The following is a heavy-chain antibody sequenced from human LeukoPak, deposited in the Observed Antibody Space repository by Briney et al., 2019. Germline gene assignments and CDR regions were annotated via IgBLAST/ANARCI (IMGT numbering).Heavy chain of an antibody. CDR3: ARESSGWYGDAFDI. CDR1: GYTFTSYD. D-gene: IGHD6-19*01. V-gene: IGHV1-8*01. Sequence: ASVKVSCKASGYTFTSYDINWVRQATGQGLEWMGWMNPNSGNTGYAQKFQGRVTMTRNTSISTAYMELSSLRSEDTAVYYCARESSGWYGDAFDIWGQGTVVTVSS. CDR2: MNPNSGNT. J-gene: IGHJ3*02.